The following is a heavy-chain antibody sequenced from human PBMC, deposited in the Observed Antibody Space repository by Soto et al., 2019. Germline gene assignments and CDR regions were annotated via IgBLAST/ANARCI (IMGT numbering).Heavy chain of an antibody. V-gene: IGHV4-59*01. CDR1: GGSISNYY. J-gene: IGHJ5*02. CDR3: ARDRWFDP. CDR2: IYYSGST. Sequence: SETLSLTCIVSGGSISNYYWSWIRQPPGKGLEWIGYIYYSGSTNYNPSLKSRVTISVDTSKNQFSLKLSSVTAADTAVYYCARDRWFDPWGQGTLVTVSS.